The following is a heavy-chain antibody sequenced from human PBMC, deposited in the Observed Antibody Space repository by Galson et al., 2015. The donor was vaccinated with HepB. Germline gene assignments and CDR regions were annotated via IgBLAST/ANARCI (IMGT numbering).Heavy chain of an antibody. CDR2: IDWDDDK. CDR1: GFSPSTRGMC. V-gene: IGHV2-70*11. D-gene: IGHD6-19*01. Sequence: PALVKPTQTLTLTCTFSGFSPSTRGMCVSWIRQPPGKALEWLARIDWDDDKYYSTSLKTRLTISKDTSKNQVVLTMTNMDPVDTATYYCARIQQLERWTESYSSGWAAFDYWGQGTLVTVSS. J-gene: IGHJ4*02. CDR3: ARIQQLERWTESYSSGWAAFDY.